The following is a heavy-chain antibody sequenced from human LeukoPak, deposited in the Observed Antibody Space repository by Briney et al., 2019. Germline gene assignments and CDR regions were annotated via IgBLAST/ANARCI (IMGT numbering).Heavy chain of an antibody. Sequence: ASVKVSCKASGYTFTSYRISWVRQAPGQGLEWMGWISAYNGNTNYAQKLQGRVTMTTDTSTSTAYMELRSLRSDDTAVYYCARLFCSGGSCYSNYYYYYMDVWGKGTTVTVSS. CDR2: ISAYNGNT. J-gene: IGHJ6*03. D-gene: IGHD2-15*01. CDR3: ARLFCSGGSCYSNYYYYYMDV. CDR1: GYTFTSYR. V-gene: IGHV1-18*01.